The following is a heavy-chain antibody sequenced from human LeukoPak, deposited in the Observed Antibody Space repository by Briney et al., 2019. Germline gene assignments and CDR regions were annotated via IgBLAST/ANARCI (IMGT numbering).Heavy chain of an antibody. V-gene: IGHV3-74*01. Sequence: GGSLRLSCAASGFTFSSYWMHWVRQAPGKGLVWVSRINSDGSSTSYADSVKGRFTISRDNAKNTLYLQMNSLRAEDTAVYYCARDEPVATYYDILTGYPLDSWGQGTPVTVSS. CDR3: ARDEPVATYYDILTGYPLDS. D-gene: IGHD3-9*01. CDR1: GFTFSSYW. J-gene: IGHJ4*02. CDR2: INSDGSST.